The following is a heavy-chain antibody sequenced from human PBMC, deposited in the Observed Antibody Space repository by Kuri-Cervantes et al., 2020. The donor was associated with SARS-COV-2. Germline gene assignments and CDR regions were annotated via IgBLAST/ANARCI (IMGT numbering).Heavy chain of an antibody. CDR3: ARGEGSRWSY. CDR1: GFTFSSYA. J-gene: IGHJ4*02. V-gene: IGHV3-30*04. CDR2: ISYDGSNK. Sequence: GESLKISCAASGFTFSSYAMHRVRQAPGKGLEWVAVISYDGSNKYYADSVQGRFTISRDNSKNTLYLQMNSLRAEDTAMYYCARGEGSRWSYWGQGTLVTVSS. D-gene: IGHD6-13*01.